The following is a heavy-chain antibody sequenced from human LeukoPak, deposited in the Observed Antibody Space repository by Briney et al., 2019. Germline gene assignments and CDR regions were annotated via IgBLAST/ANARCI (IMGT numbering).Heavy chain of an antibody. CDR1: GFTVSNNF. CDR2: IYSGGST. D-gene: IGHD1-26*01. J-gene: IGHJ4*02. CDR3: ARGPSGSYWDY. V-gene: IGHV3-53*04. Sequence: GGSLRLSCAASGFTVSNNFMSWVRQAPGKGLEWVSVIYSGGSTYYADSVKGRFNISRHTSKNILYLQMNSLRAEDTAVYYCARGPSGSYWDYWGQGTLVTVSS.